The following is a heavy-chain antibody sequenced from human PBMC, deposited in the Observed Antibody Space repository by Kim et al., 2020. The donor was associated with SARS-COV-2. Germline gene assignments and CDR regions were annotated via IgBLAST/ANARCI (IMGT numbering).Heavy chain of an antibody. J-gene: IGHJ1*01. CDR1: GYTFTSYG. CDR2: ISAYNGNT. D-gene: IGHD6-13*01. Sequence: ASVKVSCKASGYTFTSYGISWVRQAPGQGLEWMGWISAYNGNTNYAQKLQGRVTMTTDTSTSTAYMELRSLRSDDTAVYYCARDGALSIAAGWAAFQHWGQGTLVTVSS. V-gene: IGHV1-18*04. CDR3: ARDGALSIAAGWAAFQH.